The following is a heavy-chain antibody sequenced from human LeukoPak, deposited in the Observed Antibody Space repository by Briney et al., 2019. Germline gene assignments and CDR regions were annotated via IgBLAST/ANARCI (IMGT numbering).Heavy chain of an antibody. V-gene: IGHV3-23*01. Sequence: PGGSLRLSCAASRFIFSSYAMSWVRQAPGKGLEWVSAINGSGGNTYYADAVRGRFTISRDNSKNTLYLQMSSLRGDDTAIYYCAKAADGTGWYVFDYWGQGTLVTVSS. J-gene: IGHJ4*02. CDR1: RFIFSSYA. D-gene: IGHD6-19*01. CDR2: INGSGGNT. CDR3: AKAADGTGWYVFDY.